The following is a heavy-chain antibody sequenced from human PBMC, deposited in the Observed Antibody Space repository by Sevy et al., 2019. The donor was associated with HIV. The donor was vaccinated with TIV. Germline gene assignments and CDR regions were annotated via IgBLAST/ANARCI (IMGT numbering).Heavy chain of an antibody. J-gene: IGHJ6*02. Sequence: GGSMRLSCAASGFTFSSYEMNWARQAPGKGLEWVSYISSSGSTIYYADSVKGRFTISRDNAKNSLYLQMNSLRAEDTAVYYCARYSYYGSGSYYNKGTDYYYYGMDVWGHGTTVTVSS. D-gene: IGHD3-10*01. V-gene: IGHV3-48*03. CDR1: GFTFSSYE. CDR3: ARYSYYGSGSYYNKGTDYYYYGMDV. CDR2: ISSSGSTI.